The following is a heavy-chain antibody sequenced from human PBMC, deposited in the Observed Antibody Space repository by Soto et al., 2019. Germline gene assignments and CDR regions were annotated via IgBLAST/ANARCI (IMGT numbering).Heavy chain of an antibody. J-gene: IGHJ6*02. V-gene: IGHV3-48*01. CDR3: DLESMDV. Sequence: GGSLRLSCAASGFTFSNYRMNWVRQAPGKGLEWISYISGGSSTIYYADSVKGRFTISRDNAKNSLYLQMNSLRAEDTAVYYCDLESMDVWGQGTTVTVSS. CDR1: GFTFSNYR. CDR2: ISGGSSTI.